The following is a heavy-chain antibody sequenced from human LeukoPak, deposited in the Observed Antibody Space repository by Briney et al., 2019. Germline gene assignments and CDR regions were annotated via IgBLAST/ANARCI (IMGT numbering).Heavy chain of an antibody. CDR2: VNRDGSET. J-gene: IGHJ6*02. CDR1: GFTFSSYW. Sequence: PGGSLRLSCEASGFTFSSYWMTWVRQVPGRGPEWVANVNRDGSETYYLDSVKGRFTISKDNAKNSPYLQMNSLRAEDTALYHCARNNGMDVWGQGTTVIVSS. CDR3: ARNNGMDV. V-gene: IGHV3-7*03.